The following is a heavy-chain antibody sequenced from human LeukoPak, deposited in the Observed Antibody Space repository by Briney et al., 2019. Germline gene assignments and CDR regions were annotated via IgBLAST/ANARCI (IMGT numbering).Heavy chain of an antibody. J-gene: IGHJ4*02. D-gene: IGHD5-12*01. Sequence: SETLSLTCAVYGGSFSGYYWSWIRQPPGKGLEWIGEINHSGSTNYNPSLKSRVTISVDTSKNQFSLKLSSVTAADTAVYYCARGDPYSGLGYWGQGTLVTVSS. CDR1: GGSFSGYY. V-gene: IGHV4-34*01. CDR2: INHSGST. CDR3: ARGDPYSGLGY.